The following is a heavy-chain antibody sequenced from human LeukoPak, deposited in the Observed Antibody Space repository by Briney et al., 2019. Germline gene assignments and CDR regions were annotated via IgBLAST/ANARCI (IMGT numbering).Heavy chain of an antibody. J-gene: IGHJ4*02. D-gene: IGHD3-10*01. V-gene: IGHV3-7*01. CDR2: IKQDGSEK. CDR1: GFTFSIYE. Sequence: GGSLRLSCAASGFTFSIYEMNWVRQAPGKGLEWVANIKQDGSEKYYVDSVKGRFTISRDNAKNSLHLQMNTLRAEDTAVYYCAKAGYGSGSSSFDQWGQGTLVTVSS. CDR3: AKAGYGSGSSSFDQ.